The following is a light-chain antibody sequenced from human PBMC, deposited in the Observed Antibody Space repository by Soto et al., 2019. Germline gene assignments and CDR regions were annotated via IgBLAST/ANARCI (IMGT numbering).Light chain of an antibody. V-gene: IGKV1-39*01. J-gene: IGKJ5*01. CDR3: QQGSTTPIT. CDR1: QGISSY. Sequence: DIQMTQSPSFLSASVGDRVTITCRASQGISSYLAWYQQKPGKAPELLIYAASTLQSGVPSRFNASGSGTDFTLSISSLQPEDFSTYYCQQGSTTPITFGLGTRLEIK. CDR2: AAS.